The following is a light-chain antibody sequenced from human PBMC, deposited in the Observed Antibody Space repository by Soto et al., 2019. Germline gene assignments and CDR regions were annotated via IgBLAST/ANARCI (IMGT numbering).Light chain of an antibody. Sequence: QSALTQPASVSGSPGQSITISCTGTSSDVGAYNSVSWYQQHPGEAPKLVIYDVNSRPSGVSDRFSGSKSGSTASLTISGLQAEDEADYYCCSYTSSVTYVFGTGTKVTV. J-gene: IGLJ1*01. CDR1: SSDVGAYNS. CDR3: CSYTSSVTYV. V-gene: IGLV2-14*03. CDR2: DVN.